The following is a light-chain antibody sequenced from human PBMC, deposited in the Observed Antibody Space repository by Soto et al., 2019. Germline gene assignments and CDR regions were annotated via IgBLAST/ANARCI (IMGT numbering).Light chain of an antibody. CDR2: EVS. Sequence: QSALNQPASVSGSPGQSSTISCTGTSSDVGGYKYVSWYQQHPGKAPKLIIYEVSDRPSGVSNRFSGSKSGNTASLTISGLQAEDEADYYCSSYTSNILEFGGGTKLTVL. CDR1: SSDVGGYKY. J-gene: IGLJ3*02. V-gene: IGLV2-14*01. CDR3: SSYTSNILE.